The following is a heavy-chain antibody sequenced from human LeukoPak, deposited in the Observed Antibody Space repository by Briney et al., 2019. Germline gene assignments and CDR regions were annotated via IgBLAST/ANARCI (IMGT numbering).Heavy chain of an antibody. V-gene: IGHV3-23*01. D-gene: IGHD6-13*01. CDR3: AKTRPLDSSSWSHGDY. J-gene: IGHJ4*02. Sequence: GGSLRLSCAASGFTFSSYAMSWVRQAPGKGLEWVLAISGSGDSTYYGDSVKGRFTISRDNSKNTLYLQMNSLRAEDTAVYYCAKTRPLDSSSWSHGDYWGQGTLVTVSS. CDR1: GFTFSSYA. CDR2: ISGSGDST.